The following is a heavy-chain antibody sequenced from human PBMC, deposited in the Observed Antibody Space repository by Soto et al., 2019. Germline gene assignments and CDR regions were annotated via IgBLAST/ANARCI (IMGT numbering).Heavy chain of an antibody. J-gene: IGHJ4*02. CDR2: FSVYNGNT. V-gene: IGHV1-18*04. Sequence: QVQLVQSGAEVKKPGASVKVSCKAPGYTFTSHGISWVRQAPGQGLEWMGWFSVYNGNTQYAQKVQGRVTLTTDTSTSTAYMELRSLTSDDTAIYYCARGYSGSYFPDYWGQGTLVTVSS. CDR1: GYTFTSHG. D-gene: IGHD1-26*01. CDR3: ARGYSGSYFPDY.